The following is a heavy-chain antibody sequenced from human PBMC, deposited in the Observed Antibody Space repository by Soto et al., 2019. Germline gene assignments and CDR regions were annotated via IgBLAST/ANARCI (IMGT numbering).Heavy chain of an antibody. CDR1: GYSFTSYW. V-gene: IGHV5-51*01. Sequence: PGESLKISCKGSGYSFTSYWIGWVRQMPGKGLEWMGIIYPGDSDTRYSPSFQGQVTISADKSISTAYLQWSSLKASDTAMYYWARHGGDSSSSYYYGMDVWGQGTTVTVSS. D-gene: IGHD6-6*01. J-gene: IGHJ6*02. CDR3: ARHGGDSSSSYYYGMDV. CDR2: IYPGDSDT.